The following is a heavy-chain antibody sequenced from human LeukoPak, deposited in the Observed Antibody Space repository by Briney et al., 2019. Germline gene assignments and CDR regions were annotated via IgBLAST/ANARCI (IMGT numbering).Heavy chain of an antibody. CDR1: GFTFSDYY. V-gene: IGHV3-11*04. J-gene: IGHJ4*02. Sequence: PGGPLRLSCAASGFTFSDYYMNWIRQAPGKGLEWISHISSSGSTIYYADSVKGRFTISRDNAKRLLYLQMNSLRVEDTAVYYCARGPNSPLPSRDYWGQGTLVTVSS. CDR2: ISSSGSTI. CDR3: ARGPNSPLPSRDY. D-gene: IGHD2/OR15-2a*01.